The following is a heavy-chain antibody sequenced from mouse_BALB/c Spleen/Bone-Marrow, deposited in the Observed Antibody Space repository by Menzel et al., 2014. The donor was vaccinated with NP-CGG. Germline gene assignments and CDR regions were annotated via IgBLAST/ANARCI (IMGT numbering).Heavy chain of an antibody. CDR2: IDPSDSYT. J-gene: IGHJ3*01. CDR1: GYTFTSYW. Sequence: QVQLQQSGAELVKPGASVKLSCKASGYTFTSYWMHWVKRRPGQGLEWIGEIDPSDSYTNYNQKFKGKATLTVDKSSSTAYVQLSSLTSENSAVYYCASYYGYDEGFAYWGQGTLVTVSA. CDR3: ASYYGYDEGFAY. D-gene: IGHD2-2*01. V-gene: IGHV1-69*02.